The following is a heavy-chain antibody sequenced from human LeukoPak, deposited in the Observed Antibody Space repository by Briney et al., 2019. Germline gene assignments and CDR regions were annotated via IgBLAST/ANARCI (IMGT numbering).Heavy chain of an antibody. Sequence: GGSLRLSCAASGFTFSSYAMSWVRQAPGKGLEWVSVISGSGGSTYYADSVKGRFTISRDNSKNTLYLQMNSLRAEDTAVYYCAKVWGPSQYRHYFDYWGQGTLVTVSS. CDR2: ISGSGGST. CDR1: GFTFSSYA. D-gene: IGHD3-16*01. CDR3: AKVWGPSQYRHYFDY. V-gene: IGHV3-23*01. J-gene: IGHJ4*02.